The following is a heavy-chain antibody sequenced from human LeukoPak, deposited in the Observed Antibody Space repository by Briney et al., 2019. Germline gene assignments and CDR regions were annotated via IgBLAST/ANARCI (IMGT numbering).Heavy chain of an antibody. D-gene: IGHD4-17*01. V-gene: IGHV3-15*01. CDR1: GFTFSSYA. Sequence: GGSLRLSCAASGFTFSSYAMSWVRQAPGKGLEWVGHIKRKTDGGRTDYAAPVKGRFTISRDDSKNTLYLQMNSLKTEDTAVYYCTTTSHDYGDYSFDYWGQGTLVTVSS. CDR2: IKRKTDGGRT. J-gene: IGHJ4*02. CDR3: TTTSHDYGDYSFDY.